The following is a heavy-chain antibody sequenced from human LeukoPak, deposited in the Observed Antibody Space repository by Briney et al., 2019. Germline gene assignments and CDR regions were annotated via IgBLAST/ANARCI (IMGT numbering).Heavy chain of an antibody. J-gene: IGHJ3*01. D-gene: IGHD4-23*01. CDR3: ASRAGNSFHGFDV. CDR2: ISAYNGDT. Sequence: GASVKVSCRASGYTFTSYGINWVRQAPGQGLAWMGWISAYNGDTSSAQTLQGRITMTTDTSTNTAYMELRSLSSDDTAVYYCASRAGNSFHGFDVWGQGTMVTVSS. V-gene: IGHV1-18*01. CDR1: GYTFTSYG.